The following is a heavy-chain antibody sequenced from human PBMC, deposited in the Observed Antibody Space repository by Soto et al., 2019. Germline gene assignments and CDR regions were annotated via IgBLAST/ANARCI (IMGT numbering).Heavy chain of an antibody. CDR2: IKSKTAGGTT. CDR1: GFTFSDYY. CDR3: TTLGFDP. Sequence: PGGSLRLSCAASGFTFSDYYMSWVRQVPGKGLEWVGRIKSKTAGGTTDYAAPVKGRFTISRDDSKNTLYLQMNSLNTDDTAVYYCTTLGFDPWGQGALVTVSS. J-gene: IGHJ5*02. V-gene: IGHV3-15*01.